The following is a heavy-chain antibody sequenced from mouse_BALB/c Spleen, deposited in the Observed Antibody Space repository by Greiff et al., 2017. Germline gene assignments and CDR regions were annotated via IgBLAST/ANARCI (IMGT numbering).Heavy chain of an antibody. V-gene: IGHV3-8*02. CDR2: ISYSGST. J-gene: IGHJ3*01. CDR3: ARSGSSSPWFAY. Sequence: EVQLVESGPSLVKPSQTLSLTCSVTGDSITSGYWNWIRKFPGNKLEYMGYISYSGSTYYNPSLKSRISITRDTSKNQYYLQLNSVTTEDTATYYCARSGSSSPWFAYWGQGTLVTVSA. CDR1: GDSITSGY. D-gene: IGHD1-1*01.